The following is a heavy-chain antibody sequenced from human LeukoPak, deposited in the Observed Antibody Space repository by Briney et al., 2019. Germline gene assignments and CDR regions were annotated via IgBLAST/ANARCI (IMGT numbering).Heavy chain of an antibody. V-gene: IGHV3-74*01. CDR3: ARGLVPGFLDY. J-gene: IGHJ4*02. CDR1: GFTFSSSW. Sequence: GGSLRLSCAASGFTFSSSWMYWVRQAPGKGLVWVSRINSDESITTYADSVMGRFTISRDNAKNTLYLQMNSLRAEDTAVYYCARGLVPGFLDYWGQGTPVTVST. CDR2: INSDESIT. D-gene: IGHD4-11*01.